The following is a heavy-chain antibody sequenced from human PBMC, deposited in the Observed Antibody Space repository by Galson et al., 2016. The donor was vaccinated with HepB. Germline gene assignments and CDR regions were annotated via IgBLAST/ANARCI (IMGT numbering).Heavy chain of an antibody. J-gene: IGHJ6*02. CDR2: TYYRSKWYN. D-gene: IGHD5-12*01. V-gene: IGHV6-1*01. Sequence: CAISGDSVSSHSATWNWIRQSPSRGLEWLGRTYYRSKWYNDYALSVKSRITINPDTSKNQFSLQLNSVTPGDTAVYYCARVRSGYSGYANPYYYGMDVWGQGTTVTVSS. CDR3: ARVRSGYSGYANPYYYGMDV. CDR1: GDSVSSHSAT.